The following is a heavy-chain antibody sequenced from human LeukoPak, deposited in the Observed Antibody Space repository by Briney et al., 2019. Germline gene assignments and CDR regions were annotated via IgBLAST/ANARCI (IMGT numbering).Heavy chain of an antibody. Sequence: ASVKVSCKVSGYSLTEFSMRWVRQAPGKGLEWMGGIDPENGRRIYAQKLQGRVTMTEDTATDTAYMELTSLRSEDTAVYYCATPSVGWELLLGAFDIWGQGTMVTVSS. CDR2: IDPENGRR. CDR3: ATPSVGWELLLGAFDI. J-gene: IGHJ3*02. V-gene: IGHV1-24*01. CDR1: GYSLTEFS. D-gene: IGHD1-26*01.